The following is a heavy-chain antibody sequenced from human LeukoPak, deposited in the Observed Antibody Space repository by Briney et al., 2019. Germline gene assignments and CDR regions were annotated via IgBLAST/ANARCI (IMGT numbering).Heavy chain of an antibody. V-gene: IGHV4-4*02. CDR2: IYHSGST. D-gene: IGHD3-10*01. Sequence: SGTLSLTCAVSGGSISSSNWWSWVRQPPGKGLEWIGEIYHSGSTNYSPSLKSRVTISGDTSKNQFSLKLSSVTAADTAVYYCARQGPLYYYGSRTYRDYFDYWGQGTLVTVSS. CDR3: ARQGPLYYYGSRTYRDYFDY. CDR1: GGSISSSNW. J-gene: IGHJ4*02.